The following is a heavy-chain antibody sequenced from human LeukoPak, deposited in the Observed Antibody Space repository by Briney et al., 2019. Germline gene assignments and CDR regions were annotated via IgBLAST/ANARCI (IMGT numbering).Heavy chain of an antibody. CDR3: AREGSSFDY. J-gene: IGHJ4*02. CDR2: INPNSGGT. Sequence: ASVKVSCKTSGYTFTGYYIHWVRQAPGQGLEWMGCINPNSGGTNYAQKFQGRVTMTRDTSTSTVYMELSSLRSEDTAVYYCAREGSSFDYWGQGTLVTVSS. CDR1: GYTFTGYY. V-gene: IGHV1-2*02. D-gene: IGHD1-26*01.